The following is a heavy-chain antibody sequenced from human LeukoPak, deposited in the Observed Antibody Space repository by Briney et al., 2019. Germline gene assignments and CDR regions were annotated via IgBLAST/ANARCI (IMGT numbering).Heavy chain of an antibody. CDR2: FSHTGSP. D-gene: IGHD5-18*01. Sequence: SDTLSLTCAISGASFSGYSWTWIRQPPGKGLEWIGEFSHTGSPIYNPSLKSRVNISIDTSKNQFSLRLTSVTAADTAVYYCARLRRGYSYGYDYWGQGTLVTVSS. CDR3: ARLRRGYSYGYDY. V-gene: IGHV4-34*01. J-gene: IGHJ4*02. CDR1: GASFSGYS.